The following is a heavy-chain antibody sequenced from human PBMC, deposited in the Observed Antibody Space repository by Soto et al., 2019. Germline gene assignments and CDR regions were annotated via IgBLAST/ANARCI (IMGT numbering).Heavy chain of an antibody. CDR3: ARDPERGAFDI. Sequence: EVQLVESGGGLVQSGGSLRLSCAASGFTFSTSWMTWVRQAPGKGLEWVGNKGQGGSEKYYVDSVKGRFTISRDNAKNSLYLQMNSLRVEDTAVYYCARDPERGAFDIWGQGTMVTVSS. CDR2: KGQGGSEK. J-gene: IGHJ3*02. CDR1: GFTFSTSW. V-gene: IGHV3-7*01.